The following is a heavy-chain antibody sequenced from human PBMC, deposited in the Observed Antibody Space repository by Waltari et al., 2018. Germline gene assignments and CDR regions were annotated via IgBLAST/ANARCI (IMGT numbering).Heavy chain of an antibody. D-gene: IGHD4-17*01. CDR1: GVTFRSYA. J-gene: IGHJ4*02. CDR2: IIPIVGVS. CDR3: ARVWGSMTTVTTLDH. Sequence: VQLVQSWAEMKKPGSSVQVSCRASGVTFRSYAVSWVRQAPGQGLEWMGGIIPIVGVSTYAQKFQDRVTIVADESTSTVYMEVRSLTSEDTAMYYCARVWGSMTTVTTLDHWGQGTLVSVSS. V-gene: IGHV1-69*12.